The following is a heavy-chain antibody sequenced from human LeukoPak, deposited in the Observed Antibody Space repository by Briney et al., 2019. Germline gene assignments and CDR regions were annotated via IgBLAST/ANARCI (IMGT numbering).Heavy chain of an antibody. CDR1: GFTFSSYW. D-gene: IGHD6-19*01. Sequence: GGSLRLSCAASGFTFSSYWMHWVRHAPGKGLVRVSRINSDGSSTSYADSVKGRFTISRDNAKNTLYLQMNSLRAEDTAVYYCARGGKAVAGTRGNWFGPWGQGTLVTVSS. J-gene: IGHJ5*02. CDR3: ARGGKAVAGTRGNWFGP. CDR2: INSDGSST. V-gene: IGHV3-74*01.